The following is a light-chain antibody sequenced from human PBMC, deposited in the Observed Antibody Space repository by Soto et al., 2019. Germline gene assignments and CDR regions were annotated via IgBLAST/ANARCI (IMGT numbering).Light chain of an antibody. CDR2: GAS. CDR3: QQYGSSPPRT. Sequence: EIVLTQSPGTLSLSPGERATLSCRTSQSVRSSHLAWYQQKPGQAPRLLIYGASTRATDVPDRFSGSGSGADFTLTISRLEPEDFAVYYCQQYGSSPPRTFGQGTKVDIK. CDR1: QSVRSSH. J-gene: IGKJ1*01. V-gene: IGKV3-20*01.